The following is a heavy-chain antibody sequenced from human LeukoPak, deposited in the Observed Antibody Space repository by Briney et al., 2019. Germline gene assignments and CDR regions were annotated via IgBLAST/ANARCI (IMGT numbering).Heavy chain of an antibody. Sequence: PSETLSLTCTVSGGSISSGGYYWSWIRQHPGKGLEWIGYIYYSGSTNYNPSLKSRVTISVDTSKNQFSLKLSSVTAADTAVYYCASIAVAGTYYFDYWGQGTLVTVPS. CDR2: IYYSGST. CDR1: GGSISSGGYY. V-gene: IGHV4-61*08. D-gene: IGHD6-19*01. J-gene: IGHJ4*02. CDR3: ASIAVAGTYYFDY.